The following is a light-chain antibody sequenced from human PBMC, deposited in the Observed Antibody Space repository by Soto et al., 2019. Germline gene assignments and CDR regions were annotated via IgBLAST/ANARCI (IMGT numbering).Light chain of an antibody. V-gene: IGLV2-14*01. Sequence: QSALTQPASVSGSPGQSITISCTGTSSDVGGSNYVSWYQHHPGKVPNVMIFEVSYRPSGVSSRFSGSKFGNTASLTISGLQPEDEADYYCSSYTTSSSYVFGAGTKLTVL. J-gene: IGLJ1*01. CDR2: EVS. CDR3: SSYTTSSSYV. CDR1: SSDVGGSNY.